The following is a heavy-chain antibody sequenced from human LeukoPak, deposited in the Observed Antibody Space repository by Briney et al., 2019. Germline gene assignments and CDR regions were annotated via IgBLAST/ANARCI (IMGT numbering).Heavy chain of an antibody. D-gene: IGHD2-2*01. CDR1: GGSISSSSYY. CDR3: AREPDQQALGFDI. V-gene: IGHV4-39*07. Sequence: SETLSLTCTVSGGSISSSSYYWGWIRQPPGKGLEWIGSIYYSGSTYYNPSLKSRVTISVDTSKNQFSLKLSSVTAADTAVYYCAREPDQQALGFDIWGQGTVVTVSS. CDR2: IYYSGST. J-gene: IGHJ3*02.